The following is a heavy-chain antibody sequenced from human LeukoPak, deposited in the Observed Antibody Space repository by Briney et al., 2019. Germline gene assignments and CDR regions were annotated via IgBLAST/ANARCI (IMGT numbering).Heavy chain of an antibody. D-gene: IGHD6-19*01. J-gene: IGHJ5*02. CDR3: ARFSSGWYNYWFDP. CDR1: GYSISSGYY. Sequence: PSETLSLTCAVSGYSISSGYYWGWIRQPPGKGLEWIGSIYHSGSTYYNPSLKSRVTISVDTSKNQFSLKLSSVTAADTAVYYRARFSSGWYNYWFDPWGQGTLVTVSS. CDR2: IYHSGST. V-gene: IGHV4-38-2*01.